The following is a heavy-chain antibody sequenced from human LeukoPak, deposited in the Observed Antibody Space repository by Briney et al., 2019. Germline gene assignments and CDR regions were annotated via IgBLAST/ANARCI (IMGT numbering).Heavy chain of an antibody. Sequence: GRSLRLSCAASGFTFSTYWMSWVRQAPGKGLEWVANINQDGTEKHYVDSVRGRFTISRDNAENSLFLQMNSLRPEDTAVYYCASEVRAAFDPWGQGTLVTVSS. D-gene: IGHD2-15*01. CDR2: INQDGTEK. J-gene: IGHJ5*02. CDR3: ASEVRAAFDP. V-gene: IGHV3-7*01. CDR1: GFTFSTYW.